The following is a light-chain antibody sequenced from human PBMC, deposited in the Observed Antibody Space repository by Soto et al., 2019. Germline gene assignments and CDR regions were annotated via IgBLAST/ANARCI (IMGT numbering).Light chain of an antibody. J-gene: IGLJ2*01. Sequence: QSVLTQSASVSGSPGQSITISGTGTSSDVGGYNYVSWYQQHPGKAPKLMIYDVSNRPSGVSNRFSGSKSGNTASLTISGLQAEDEADYYCSSYTTSSTLVVFGGGTQLTVL. V-gene: IGLV2-14*01. CDR3: SSYTTSSTLVV. CDR2: DVS. CDR1: SSDVGGYNY.